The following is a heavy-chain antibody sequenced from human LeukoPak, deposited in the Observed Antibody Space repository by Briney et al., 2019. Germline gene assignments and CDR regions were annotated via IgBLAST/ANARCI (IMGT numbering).Heavy chain of an antibody. CDR3: ARAHGSGIFDY. Sequence: GGSLRLSCAASGFTFSSYEMNWVRQAPGKGLEWVSYISSSGSTIYYADSVKGRFTISRDNAKNSLYLQMNSLRAEDTAVYYCARAHGSGIFDYWGQGTLVTVSS. CDR2: ISSSGSTI. CDR1: GFTFSSYE. J-gene: IGHJ4*02. D-gene: IGHD3-10*01. V-gene: IGHV3-48*03.